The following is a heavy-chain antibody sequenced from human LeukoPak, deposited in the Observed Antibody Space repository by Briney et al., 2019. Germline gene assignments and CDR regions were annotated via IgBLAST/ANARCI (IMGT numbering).Heavy chain of an antibody. J-gene: IGHJ5*02. CDR1: GGSISSSSYY. Sequence: PSETLSLTCTVSGGSISSSSYYWGWIRQPPGKGLEWIGSICYSGSTYYNPSLKSRVTISVDTSKNQFSLKLSSVTAADTAVYYCARQDVKNWFDPWGQGTLVTVSS. CDR3: ARQDVKNWFDP. V-gene: IGHV4-39*01. CDR2: ICYSGST.